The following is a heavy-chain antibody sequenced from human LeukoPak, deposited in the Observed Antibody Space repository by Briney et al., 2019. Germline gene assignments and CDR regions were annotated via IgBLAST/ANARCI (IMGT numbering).Heavy chain of an antibody. V-gene: IGHV4-30-2*02. CDR3: ARVHARSSGWYDSRFDP. CDR2: IYHSGST. Sequence: SETLSLTCAVSGGSISSGGYSWSWIRQPPGKGLEWIGYIYHSGSTYYNPSLKSRVTISVDRSKNQFSLKLSSVTAADTAVYYCARVHARSSGWYDSRFDPWGQGTLVTVSS. J-gene: IGHJ5*02. D-gene: IGHD6-19*01. CDR1: GGSISSGGYS.